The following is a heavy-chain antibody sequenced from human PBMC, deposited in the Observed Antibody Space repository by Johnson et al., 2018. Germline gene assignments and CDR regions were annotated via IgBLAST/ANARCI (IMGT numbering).Heavy chain of an antibody. D-gene: IGHD6-13*01. CDR2: ISSSSSTI. V-gene: IGHV3-48*01. J-gene: IGHJ6*03. CDR1: KFTFSSYS. Sequence: VQLQESGGGLVLPGGSLRLSCAASKFTFSSYSMNWVRQAPGKGLEWVSYISSSSSTIYYADSVKGRFTISRDNAKNSLYLQMNSLRAEDTAVYYCARKQQLLRYYYHYYMDGWGKGTTVTVSS. CDR3: ARKQQLLRYYYHYYMDG.